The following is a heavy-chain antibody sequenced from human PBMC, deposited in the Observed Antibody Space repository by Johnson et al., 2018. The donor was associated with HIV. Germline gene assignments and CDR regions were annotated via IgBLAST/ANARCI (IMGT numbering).Heavy chain of an antibody. Sequence: QVQLVESGGGVVQPGRSLRLSCAASGFTFSTYGMHWVRQAPGKGLEWVAVMWYDGSNKYYADSVKGRFTISRDNSKNTLYLQMNSLRDEDTALYYCAKDRSGGALGAFDIWGHGTMVTVSS. CDR3: AKDRSGGALGAFDI. CDR2: MWYDGSNK. CDR1: GFTFSTYG. J-gene: IGHJ3*02. V-gene: IGHV3-33*06. D-gene: IGHD2-15*01.